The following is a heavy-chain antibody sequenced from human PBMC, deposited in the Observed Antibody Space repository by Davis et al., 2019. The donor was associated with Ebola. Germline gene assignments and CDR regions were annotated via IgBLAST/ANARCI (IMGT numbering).Heavy chain of an antibody. V-gene: IGHV4-59*01. CDR3: AIGGSGSYGWFDP. D-gene: IGHD3-10*01. Sequence: MPSETLSLTCTVSGGPISSYYWSWIRQPPGKGLEWIGYIYYSGSTNYNPSLKSRVTISVDTSKNQFPLKLSSVTAADTAVYYCAIGGSGSYGWFDPWGQGTLVTVSS. CDR2: IYYSGST. J-gene: IGHJ5*02. CDR1: GGPISSYY.